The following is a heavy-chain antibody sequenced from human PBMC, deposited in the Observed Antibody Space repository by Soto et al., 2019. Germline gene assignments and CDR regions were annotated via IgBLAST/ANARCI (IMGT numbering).Heavy chain of an antibody. J-gene: IGHJ4*02. CDR1: GFIFRNYN. CDR3: ARADYGTFDN. Sequence: EVQLLESGGGLVQPGGSLRLSCSASGFIFRNYNMHWVRQAPGKGLEYVSGISSNGGSTFYADSVKGRFSISRDNSKNXXXLQMGSLRPEDMGTYDCARADYGTFDNWGQGTLVAVSS. CDR2: ISSNGGST. V-gene: IGHV3-64*07. D-gene: IGHD4-17*01.